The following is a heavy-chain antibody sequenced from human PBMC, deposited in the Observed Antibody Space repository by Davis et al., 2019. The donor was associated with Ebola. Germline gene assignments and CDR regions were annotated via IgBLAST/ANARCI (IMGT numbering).Heavy chain of an antibody. Sequence: GESLKISCVASGFTFTRYWMSWVRQAPGKGLEWVSYISSTSSTIYYAESVKGRFTISRDNAKNSLYLQMNSLRAEDTAVYYCARDPFGDNFDYWGQGTLVTVSS. CDR1: GFTFTRYW. V-gene: IGHV3-48*01. CDR2: ISSTSSTI. CDR3: ARDPFGDNFDY. D-gene: IGHD4-17*01. J-gene: IGHJ4*02.